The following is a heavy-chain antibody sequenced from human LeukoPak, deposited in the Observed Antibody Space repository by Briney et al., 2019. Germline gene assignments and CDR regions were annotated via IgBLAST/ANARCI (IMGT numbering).Heavy chain of an antibody. V-gene: IGHV5-51*01. CDR1: GSRFNSYW. CDR2: IHPFDSDI. D-gene: IGHD3-22*01. J-gene: IGHJ4*02. CDR3: ARHHRPFDHDTSGTYLDY. Sequence: GASLKISYKVSGSRFNSYWIGWVRQRPGKGLEWMAIIHPFDSDITYSPSFQGQVTISADNSISTAYLQWSSLKVSDTAVYFCARHHRPFDHDTSGTYLDYWGQGTPVTVSS.